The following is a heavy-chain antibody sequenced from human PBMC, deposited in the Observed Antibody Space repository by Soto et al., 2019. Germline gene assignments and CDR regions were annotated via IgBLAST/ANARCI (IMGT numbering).Heavy chain of an antibody. CDR3: ARLGAYSQSLDP. CDR2: TSNSGST. D-gene: IGHD2-21*01. Sequence: LSLTCSVSAAPLGHYYCTVISQPPGKGLESIRYTSNSGSTNSSPSLKSRVTISLETSKSQFSLRLSSVTAADTAVYYCARLGAYSQSLDPWGPGTLVTVSS. V-gene: IGHV4-59*08. CDR1: AAPLGHYY. J-gene: IGHJ5*02.